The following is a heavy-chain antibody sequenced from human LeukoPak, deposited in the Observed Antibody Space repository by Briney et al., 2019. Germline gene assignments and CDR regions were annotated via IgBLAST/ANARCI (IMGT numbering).Heavy chain of an antibody. CDR1: GYSISSGYY. CDR3: ARGEYDILTGYYLFDY. D-gene: IGHD3-9*01. CDR2: IYHSGST. Sequence: SETLSPTCAVSGYSISSGYYWGWIRQPPGKGLEWIGSIYHSGSTYYNPSLKSRVTISVDTSKNQFSLKLSSVAAADTAVYYCARGEYDILTGYYLFDYWGQGTLVTVSS. J-gene: IGHJ4*02. V-gene: IGHV4-38-2*01.